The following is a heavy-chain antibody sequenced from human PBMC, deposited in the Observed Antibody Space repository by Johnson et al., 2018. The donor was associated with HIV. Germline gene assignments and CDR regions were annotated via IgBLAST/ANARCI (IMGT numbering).Heavy chain of an antibody. CDR3: AKDRATVVPLRRDAFDI. CDR1: GFTFSSYA. V-gene: IGHV3-23*04. J-gene: IGHJ3*02. Sequence: VHLVESGGGLVQPGGSLRLSCAASGFTFSSYAMSWVRQAPGKGLEWVSAISGSGGSTYYADSVKGRFTISRDNSKNTLYLQMNSLRAEDTAVYYCAKDRATVVPLRRDAFDIWGQGTMVTVSS. CDR2: ISGSGGST. D-gene: IGHD4-23*01.